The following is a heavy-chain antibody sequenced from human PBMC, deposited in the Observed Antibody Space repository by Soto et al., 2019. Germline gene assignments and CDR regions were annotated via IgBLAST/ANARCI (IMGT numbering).Heavy chain of an antibody. Sequence: GGSLRLSCAASGFTFSIYGMHWVRQAPGKGLEWVALIWNDGIRKVYVDSVKGRFTISRDNSKNTLDLQMNNLRDEDTAVYYCARDDDNDANALDYWGPGTLVTVSS. J-gene: IGHJ4*02. CDR1: GFTFSIYG. CDR2: IWNDGIRK. CDR3: ARDDDNDANALDY. V-gene: IGHV3-33*01.